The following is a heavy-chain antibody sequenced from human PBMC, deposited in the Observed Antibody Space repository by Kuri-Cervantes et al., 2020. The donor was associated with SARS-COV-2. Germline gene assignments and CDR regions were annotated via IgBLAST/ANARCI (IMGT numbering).Heavy chain of an antibody. CDR2: IYYSGST. D-gene: IGHD1-14*01. V-gene: IGHV4-59*02. Sequence: GSLRLSCAASGFTVSSNYMSWVRQAPGKGLEWIGYIYYSGSTNYNPSLKSRVTISVDTSKNQFSLKLSSVTAADTAVYYCARDKGTYKKSYYYYYYMDVWGKGTTVTVSS. CDR1: GFTVSSNY. CDR3: ARDKGTYKKSYYYYYYMDV. J-gene: IGHJ6*03.